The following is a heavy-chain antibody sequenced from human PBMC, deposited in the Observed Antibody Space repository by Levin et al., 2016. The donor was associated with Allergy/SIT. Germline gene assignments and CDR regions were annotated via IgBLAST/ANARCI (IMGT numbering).Heavy chain of an antibody. CDR1: GFTFSSYE. J-gene: IGHJ4*02. V-gene: IGHV3-48*03. CDR3: ARSLRTYYYDSSGYYYPYYFDY. CDR2: ISSSGSTI. D-gene: IGHD3-22*01. Sequence: GESLKISCAASGFTFSSYEMNWVRQAPGKGLEWVSYISSSGSTIYYADSVKGRFTISRDNAKNSLYLQMNSLRAEDTAVYYCARSLRTYYYDSSGYYYPYYFDYWGQGTLVTVSS.